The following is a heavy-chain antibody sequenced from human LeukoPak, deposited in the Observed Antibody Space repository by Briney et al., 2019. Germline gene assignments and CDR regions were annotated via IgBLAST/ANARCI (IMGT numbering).Heavy chain of an antibody. J-gene: IGHJ4*02. D-gene: IGHD6-19*01. Sequence: GGSLRLSCAASGFTVSGNYMSWVRQAPGKGLEWVSYISSSSSTIYYADSVKGRFTISRDNAKNSLYLQMNSLRAEDTAVYYCARDLYSSGWVLLGYWGQGTLVTVSS. CDR2: ISSSSSTI. CDR1: GFTVSGNY. CDR3: ARDLYSSGWVLLGY. V-gene: IGHV3-11*04.